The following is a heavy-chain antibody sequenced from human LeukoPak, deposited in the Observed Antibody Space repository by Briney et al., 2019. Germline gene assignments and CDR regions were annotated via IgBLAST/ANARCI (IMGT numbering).Heavy chain of an antibody. D-gene: IGHD3-10*01. CDR2: ISGSGGST. V-gene: IGHV3-23*01. J-gene: IGHJ4*02. Sequence: GGTLRLSCAASGFTFSSYGMSWVRQAPGKGLEWVSAISGSGGSTYYADSVKGRFTISRDNSKNTLYLQMNSLRAEDTAVYYCAKDRFITMVRGALDYWGQGTLVTVSS. CDR1: GFTFSSYG. CDR3: AKDRFITMVRGALDY.